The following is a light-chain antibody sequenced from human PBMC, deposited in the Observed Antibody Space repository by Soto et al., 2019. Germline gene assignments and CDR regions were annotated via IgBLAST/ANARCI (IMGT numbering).Light chain of an antibody. V-gene: IGLV1-51*01. CDR3: GTWDSSLTAYV. J-gene: IGLJ1*01. CDR2: DNN. CDR1: SSNIGNNY. Sequence: QSVLTQPPSVSAAPRQEVTISCSGSSSNIGNNYVSWYQQLPGTAPKLLIFDNNQRPSGIPDRFSGSKSGTSATLGITGLQTGDEADYYCGTWDSSLTAYVFGPGTKVTVL.